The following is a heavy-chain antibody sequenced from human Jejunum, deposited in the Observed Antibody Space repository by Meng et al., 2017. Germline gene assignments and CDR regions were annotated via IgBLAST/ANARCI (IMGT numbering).Heavy chain of an antibody. CDR3: ATFGLGAALDY. D-gene: IGHD6-6*01. CDR2: IKPDGSET. V-gene: IGHV3-7*01. J-gene: IGHJ4*02. CDR1: GFTFRTYW. Sequence: GESLKISCATSGFTFRTYWMAWVRQGPGKGLERVANIKPDGSETYYVDSVKGRFTISRDNAKNSLYLQINSLRNGNTAVYSCATFGLGAALDYWGQGALVTVSS.